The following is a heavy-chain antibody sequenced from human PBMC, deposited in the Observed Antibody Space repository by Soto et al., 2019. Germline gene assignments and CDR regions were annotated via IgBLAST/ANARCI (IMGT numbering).Heavy chain of an antibody. Sequence: GGSLRLSCAVSGFPFSSSWMGWVRQAPGKGLEWVASINQDGGKKQYVDSVKGRFTMSRDNAENSLYLQMNSLRPEDTAVYYCARDYRADWGPGTLVTVSS. D-gene: IGHD4-4*01. V-gene: IGHV3-7*01. CDR2: INQDGGKK. CDR1: GFPFSSSW. CDR3: ARDYRAD. J-gene: IGHJ1*01.